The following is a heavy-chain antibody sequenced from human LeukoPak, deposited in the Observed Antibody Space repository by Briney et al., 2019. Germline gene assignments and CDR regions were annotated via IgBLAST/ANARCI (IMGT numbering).Heavy chain of an antibody. CDR1: GFTFSDYY. CDR2: ISSNGNTI. Sequence: GGSLRLSCAASGFTFSDYYMSWIRQAPGKGLEWVSYISSNGNTIYYADSVKGRFTISRDNAKNSLYLQMNSLRAEDTAVYYCARGPPEIVHDAFNIWGQGTMVTVSS. CDR3: ARGPPEIVHDAFNI. D-gene: IGHD3-22*01. V-gene: IGHV3-11*01. J-gene: IGHJ3*02.